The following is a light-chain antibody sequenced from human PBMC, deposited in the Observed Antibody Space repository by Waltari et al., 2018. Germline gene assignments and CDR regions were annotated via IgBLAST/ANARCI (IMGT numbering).Light chain of an antibody. CDR1: NNDVGAYQY. CDR3: CSYAGADSLL. J-gene: IGLJ3*02. V-gene: IGLV2-8*01. Sequence: QSALTQPPSASGSLGQSVTISCTGTNNDVGAYQYVSWYQQYPGKAPKLLIYDVTKRPPGFSDRFSGSKSGRTASLTVSGLQPEDEAIYSCCSYAGADSLLFGGGTKLTVL. CDR2: DVT.